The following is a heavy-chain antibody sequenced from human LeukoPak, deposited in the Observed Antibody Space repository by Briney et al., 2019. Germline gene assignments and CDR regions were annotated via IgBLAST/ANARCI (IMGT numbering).Heavy chain of an antibody. CDR3: ARQLSPFAFDI. D-gene: IGHD5-18*01. J-gene: IGHJ3*02. V-gene: IGHV1-2*06. CDR1: GYTFTAYY. CDR2: INPNSGGT. Sequence: ASVKVSCKASGYTFTAYYMHWVRQAPGQGLEWVGRINPNSGGTNYAQKFQDRVTMTRDTSISTAYMELSRLRSDDTAVYYCARQLSPFAFDIWGQGTTVTISS.